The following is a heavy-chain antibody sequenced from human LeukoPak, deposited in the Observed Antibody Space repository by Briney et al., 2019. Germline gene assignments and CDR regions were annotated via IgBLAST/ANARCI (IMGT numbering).Heavy chain of an antibody. CDR1: GFTFSTYA. CDR3: AKEQGGSGWSRGLDS. V-gene: IGHV3-23*01. Sequence: PGGSLRLSCAASGFTFSTYAMNWVRQAPGKGLEWVSAISGSGDRTYYADSVKGRFTISRDNSKNTLSLQMNSLRAEDTAVYYCAKEQGGSGWSRGLDSWGQGTLVTVSP. J-gene: IGHJ4*02. CDR2: ISGSGDRT. D-gene: IGHD6-19*01.